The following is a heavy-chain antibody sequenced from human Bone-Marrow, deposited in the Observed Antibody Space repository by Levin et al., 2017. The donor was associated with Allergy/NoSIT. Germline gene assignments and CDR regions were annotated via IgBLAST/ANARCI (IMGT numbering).Heavy chain of an antibody. CDR3: ARGSGAWYYFDS. Sequence: GESLKISCKASGYTFSDYGLSWVRQAPGQGLEWMGWISVSNGNTDYAQKLQGRVTMTTDTSTSTAYMELRSLRPDDTAVYYCARGSGAWYYFDSWGQGTLVTVSS. V-gene: IGHV1-18*01. CDR2: ISVSNGNT. CDR1: GYTFSDYG. D-gene: IGHD2-21*02. J-gene: IGHJ4*02.